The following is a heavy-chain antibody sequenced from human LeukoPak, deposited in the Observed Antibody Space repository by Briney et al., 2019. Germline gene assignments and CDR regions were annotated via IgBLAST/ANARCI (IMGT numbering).Heavy chain of an antibody. CDR1: GFTFSNYA. Sequence: RSGGSLRLSCAASGFTFSNYAMSWVRQAPGKGLEWASVITGSGGGTYYADSVKGQFTISRDNSKNTLYLQMNSLRAEDTAIYYCARSRYGGSYYFDYWGQGSLVTVSS. CDR3: ARSRYGGSYYFDY. CDR2: ITGSGGGT. V-gene: IGHV3-23*01. J-gene: IGHJ4*02. D-gene: IGHD4-23*01.